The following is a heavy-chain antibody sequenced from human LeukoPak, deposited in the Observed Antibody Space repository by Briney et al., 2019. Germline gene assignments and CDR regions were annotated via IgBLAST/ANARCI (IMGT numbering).Heavy chain of an antibody. D-gene: IGHD3-10*01. V-gene: IGHV4-31*03. J-gene: IGHJ4*02. Sequence: SQTLSLTCTVSGGSISSGGYYWSWIRQHPGKGLEWIGYIYYSGSTYYNPSLKSRVTISVDTSKNQFSLKPSSVTAADTAVYYCARVPPYYGSGSYHDYWGQGTLVTVSS. CDR2: IYYSGST. CDR3: ARVPPYYGSGSYHDY. CDR1: GGSISSGGYY.